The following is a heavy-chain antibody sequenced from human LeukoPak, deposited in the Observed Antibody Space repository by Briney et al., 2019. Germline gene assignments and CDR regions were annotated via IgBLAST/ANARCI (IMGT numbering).Heavy chain of an antibody. CDR2: IYYSGST. V-gene: IGHV4-59*01. Sequence: AETLSLTCTVSGGSISSYYWSWLRQPPGKGLEWGGYIYYSGSTNYTPSLKSRVTISVDPSKNQFSLKLSSVTAADTAVYYCARGISTVIKDYYYYYMDVWGKGTTVTVSS. CDR3: ARGISTVIKDYYYYYMDV. CDR1: GGSISSYY. D-gene: IGHD4-17*01. J-gene: IGHJ6*03.